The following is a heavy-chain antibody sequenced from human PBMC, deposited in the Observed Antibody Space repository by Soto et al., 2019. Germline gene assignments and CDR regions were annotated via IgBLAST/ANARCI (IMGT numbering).Heavy chain of an antibody. CDR2: INPNSGGT. J-gene: IGHJ5*02. V-gene: IGHV1-2*02. D-gene: IGHD3-3*01. CDR3: ARLYDFWSGSPLFPYNWFDP. CDR1: GYTFTGYY. Sequence: QVQLVQSGAEVKKPGASVKVSCKASGYTFTGYYMHWVRQAPGQGLEWMGWINPNSGGTNYAQKSQGRVTMTRDTSISTAYMELSRLRSDDTAVYYCARLYDFWSGSPLFPYNWFDPWGQGTLVTVSS.